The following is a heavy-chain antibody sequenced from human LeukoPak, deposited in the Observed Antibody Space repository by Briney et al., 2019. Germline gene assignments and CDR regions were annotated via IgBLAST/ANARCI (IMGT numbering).Heavy chain of an antibody. CDR1: GFTFSSYG. Sequence: GGSLRLSCAASGFTFSSYGMHWVRQAPGKGLEWVAFIRYDGSNKYYADSVKGRFIISRDNSKNTLYLQMNSLRAEDTAVYYCARRSTMVLDYWGQGTLVTVSS. CDR2: IRYDGSNK. D-gene: IGHD4/OR15-4a*01. CDR3: ARRSTMVLDY. V-gene: IGHV3-30*02. J-gene: IGHJ4*02.